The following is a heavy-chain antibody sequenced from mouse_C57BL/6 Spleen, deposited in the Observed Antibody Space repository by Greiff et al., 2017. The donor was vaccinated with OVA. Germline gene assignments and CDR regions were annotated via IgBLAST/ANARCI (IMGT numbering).Heavy chain of an antibody. D-gene: IGHD2-1*01. J-gene: IGHJ1*03. CDR1: GYTFTEYT. CDR2: FYPGSGSI. CDR3: ARHEEALYGNYGWYVDV. V-gene: IGHV1-62-2*01. Sequence: QVQLQQSGAELVKPGASVKLSCKASGYTFTEYTIHWVKQRSGQGLEWIGWFYPGSGSIKYNEKFKDKATLTADKSSSTVYMELSRLTSEDSAVYFCARHEEALYGNYGWYVDVWGTGTTVTVSS.